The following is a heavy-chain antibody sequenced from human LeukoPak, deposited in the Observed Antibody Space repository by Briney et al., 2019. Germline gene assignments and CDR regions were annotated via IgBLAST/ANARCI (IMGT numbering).Heavy chain of an antibody. CDR1: DGFMTSYY. CDR3: AREGYFDTSGYFEY. V-gene: IGHV4-59*01. Sequence: SETLSLTCSVSDGFMTSYYWSWIRQTPVKGLEWIGYIYYSGSTNYNPSFRSRATISVDKSNNRFSLKLSAVTAADSAIYYCAREGYFDTSGYFEYWGQGILVTVSP. D-gene: IGHD3-22*01. CDR2: IYYSGST. J-gene: IGHJ4*02.